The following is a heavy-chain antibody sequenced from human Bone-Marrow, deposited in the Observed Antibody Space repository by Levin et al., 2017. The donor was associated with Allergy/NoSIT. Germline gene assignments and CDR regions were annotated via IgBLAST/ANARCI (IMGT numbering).Heavy chain of an antibody. Sequence: SCTVSGDSISSGDYFWSWIRQPPGKGLEWIGYTYYSGSTYYNPSLKSRIIISVDTSKKQFSLNLSSVTAADTAVYYCARGYDSGGYYSSLDFWGQGTLVTVSS. CDR2: TYYSGST. CDR3: ARGYDSGGYYSSLDF. CDR1: GDSISSGDYF. J-gene: IGHJ4*02. D-gene: IGHD3-22*01. V-gene: IGHV4-30-4*01.